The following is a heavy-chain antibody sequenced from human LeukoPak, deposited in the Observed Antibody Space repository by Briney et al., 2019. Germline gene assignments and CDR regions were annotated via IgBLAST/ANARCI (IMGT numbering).Heavy chain of an antibody. CDR3: ARHCSSGWSLDY. CDR2: IYYSGNT. D-gene: IGHD6-19*01. Sequence: SETLSLTCTVSGGSISSSNYYWGWIRQPPGKGLEWIGIIYYSGNTFYNPSLKSRVTISVDTSKNQFSLKVGSVTAADTAVYYCARHCSSGWSLDYWGQGTLVTVSS. CDR1: GGSISSSNYY. J-gene: IGHJ4*02. V-gene: IGHV4-39*01.